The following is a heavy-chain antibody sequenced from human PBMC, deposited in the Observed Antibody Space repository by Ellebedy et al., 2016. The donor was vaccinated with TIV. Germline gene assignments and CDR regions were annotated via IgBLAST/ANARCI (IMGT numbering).Heavy chain of an antibody. CDR1: GFTFRSYW. Sequence: PGGSLRLSCAASGFTFRSYWMHWVRQAPGKGLVWVSGITNDGSSTYYADSVKCRFTVSRDNAKNSLSLQMNSLGADDTAIYYCARAPLGYDWWPASPDFWGQGTLVTVSS. CDR3: ARAPLGYDWWPASPDF. V-gene: IGHV3-74*01. CDR2: ITNDGSST. D-gene: IGHD3-3*01. J-gene: IGHJ4*02.